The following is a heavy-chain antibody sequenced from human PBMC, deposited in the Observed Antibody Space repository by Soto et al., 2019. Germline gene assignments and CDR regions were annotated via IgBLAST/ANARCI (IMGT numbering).Heavy chain of an antibody. D-gene: IGHD2-8*01. V-gene: IGHV4-31*03. J-gene: IGHJ4*02. Sequence: QVQLQESGPGLVKPSQTLSLTCTVSGGSIRSSGYYWSWIRQHPGKGLEWIGYIYYNGDAYYNPSLKSRVTISVDTSKHQFSLKLSSVTAADTAVYYCAREYGDYGDYWGQGTLVTVSS. CDR1: GGSIRSSGYY. CDR2: IYYNGDA. CDR3: AREYGDYGDY.